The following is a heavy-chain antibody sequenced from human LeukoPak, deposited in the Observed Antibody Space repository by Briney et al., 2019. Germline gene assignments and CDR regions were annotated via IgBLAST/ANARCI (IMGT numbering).Heavy chain of an antibody. CDR3: AKESGKFDY. V-gene: IGHV3-43*02. CDR1: GLNFDDSA. CDR2: ISADGGST. J-gene: IGHJ4*02. Sequence: PGRSLRLSCVASGLNFDDSAMHWVRQAPGKGLEWVSLISADGGSTFSADSVEGRFSISRDNSKNSLYLQMNSLRSEDTAMYYCAKESGKFDYWGQGTLVAVSS.